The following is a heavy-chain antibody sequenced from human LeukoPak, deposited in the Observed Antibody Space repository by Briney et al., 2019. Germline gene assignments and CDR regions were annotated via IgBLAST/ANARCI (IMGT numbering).Heavy chain of an antibody. CDR1: GYTFTSYD. Sequence: AASVNVTCTASGYTFTSYDINWVRQDPGQGLEWMGWMNPNSGNTGYAQKFKGRGTITGNNSKSKAYMELSSLSSEDTAVYYCARGEYWFDPWGQGTLVTVSS. V-gene: IGHV1-8*03. CDR3: ARGEYWFDP. CDR2: MNPNSGNT. J-gene: IGHJ5*02.